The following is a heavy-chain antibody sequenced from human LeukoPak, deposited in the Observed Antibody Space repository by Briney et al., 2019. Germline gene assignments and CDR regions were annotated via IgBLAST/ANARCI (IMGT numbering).Heavy chain of an antibody. Sequence: GGSLRLSCTASGFTFGDYVMSWVRQAPGKGLEWVGFIRSQAYGGTTEYAASVKGRFSIARDDSKSVAYLQMNSLKTEDTAVYYCSRSQVEMARIAYYFDYWGQGTLVTVSS. D-gene: IGHD5-24*01. V-gene: IGHV3-49*04. CDR3: SRSQVEMARIAYYFDY. CDR2: IRSQAYGGTT. J-gene: IGHJ4*02. CDR1: GFTFGDYV.